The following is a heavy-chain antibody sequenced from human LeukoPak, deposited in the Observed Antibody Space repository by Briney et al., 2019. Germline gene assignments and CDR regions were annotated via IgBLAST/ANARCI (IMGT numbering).Heavy chain of an antibody. CDR3: ARAPWGRAINDDY. CDR2: INPNSGGT. Sequence: GASVKVSCKASGYTFTSYGISWVRQAPGQGLEWMGWINPNSGGTNYAQKFQGRVTMTRDTSISTAYMELSRLRSDDTAVYYCARAPWGRAINDDYWGQGTLVTVSS. CDR1: GYTFTSYG. V-gene: IGHV1-2*02. D-gene: IGHD7-27*01. J-gene: IGHJ4*02.